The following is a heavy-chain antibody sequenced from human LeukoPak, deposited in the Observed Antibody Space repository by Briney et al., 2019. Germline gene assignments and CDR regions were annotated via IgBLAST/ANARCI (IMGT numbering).Heavy chain of an antibody. V-gene: IGHV3-7*01. D-gene: IGHD1-26*01. J-gene: IGHJ4*02. CDR1: GFPFNAYW. CDR3: ARDYSGRDVGIDY. CDR2: INLHGSEK. Sequence: PGGSPRLSCAASGFPFNAYWMTWVRQAPGKGLEWVANINLHGSEKYYVDSVKGRFTISRDNGKNSLYLQLNSLRAEDTAVYYCARDYSGRDVGIDYWGRGTLVTVSS.